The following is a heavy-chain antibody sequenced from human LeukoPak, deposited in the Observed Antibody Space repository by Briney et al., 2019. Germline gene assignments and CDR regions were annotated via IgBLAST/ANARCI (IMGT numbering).Heavy chain of an antibody. CDR3: ARERDSRPFDY. J-gene: IGHJ4*02. D-gene: IGHD5-24*01. V-gene: IGHV3-33*08. CDR1: GFTLSSCA. Sequence: GGSLRLSCAASGFTLSSCAMHWVRQAPGKGLEWVAVVWSDGVTKNYVDSVTGRFTISRDTSKNTLDLQMNSLRTEDTAVYYCARERDSRPFDYWGQGILVTVSS. CDR2: VWSDGVTK.